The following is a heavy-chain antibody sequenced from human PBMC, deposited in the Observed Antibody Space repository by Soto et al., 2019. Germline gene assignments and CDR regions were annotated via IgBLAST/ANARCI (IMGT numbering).Heavy chain of an antibody. D-gene: IGHD3-22*01. J-gene: IGHJ4*02. V-gene: IGHV3-30-3*01. Sequence: SGGSLRLSCAASGFTFSSYAMHWVRQAPGKGLEWVAVISYDGSNKYYADSVKGRFTISRDNSKNTLYLQMNSLRAEDTAVYYCASRPYYDSSALGGDYWGQGTLVTVSS. CDR2: ISYDGSNK. CDR3: ASRPYYDSSALGGDY. CDR1: GFTFSSYA.